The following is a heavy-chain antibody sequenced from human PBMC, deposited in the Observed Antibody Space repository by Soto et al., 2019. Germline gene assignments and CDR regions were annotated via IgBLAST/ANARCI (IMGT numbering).Heavy chain of an antibody. CDR2: ISHDGSDK. CDR1: VFTFRNYG. D-gene: IGHD6-13*01. V-gene: IGHV3-30*18. CDR3: AKENQHLVHDY. J-gene: IGHJ4*02. Sequence: PRWSLRLSCSASVFTFRNYGMHWCRQAPGKGLGWVAVISHDGSDKYYADSMKGRFIISRDNSENTLFLNMNSLKPEDTAVYYCAKENQHLVHDYWGQGTLVTVSS.